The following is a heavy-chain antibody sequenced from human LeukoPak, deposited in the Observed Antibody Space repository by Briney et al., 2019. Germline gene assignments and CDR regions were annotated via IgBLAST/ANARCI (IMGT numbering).Heavy chain of an antibody. Sequence: GGSLRLSCVASGFTFTSYWMSWVRQTPGKGLEWVANIKQDGSEKNYIDSVKGRFTISRDNGKDSLYLQMNRLRADDTAIYYCARERGSGSYHPFDPWGQGTLAIVSS. D-gene: IGHD3-10*01. CDR2: IKQDGSEK. CDR1: GFTFTSYW. V-gene: IGHV3-7*01. J-gene: IGHJ5*02. CDR3: ARERGSGSYHPFDP.